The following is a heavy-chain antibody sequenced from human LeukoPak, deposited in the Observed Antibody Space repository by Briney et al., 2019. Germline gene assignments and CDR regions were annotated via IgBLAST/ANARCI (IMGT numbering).Heavy chain of an antibody. Sequence: PSETLSLTCIVSRGSISSYYWSWIRQPTGKGLEWIGYIYHGGSTNYNPSLKSRVAISGDTSKNQFSLNLSSVTAMDTAMYYCARGRYYYDSSGYPYNWFDPWGQGTLVTVSS. V-gene: IGHV4-59*01. CDR3: ARGRYYYDSSGYPYNWFDP. CDR1: RGSISSYY. D-gene: IGHD3-22*01. J-gene: IGHJ5*02. CDR2: IYHGGST.